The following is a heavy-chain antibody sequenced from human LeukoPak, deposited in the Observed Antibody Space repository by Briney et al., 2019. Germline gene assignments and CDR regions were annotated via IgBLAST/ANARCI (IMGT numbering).Heavy chain of an antibody. V-gene: IGHV4-59*01. Sequence: PSETLSLTCTVSGGSISSYYWSWIRQPPGKGLEWIGYIYYSGSTNYNPSLKSRVTISVDTSKNQFSLKLSSVTAADTAVYYCARGRGDYTSTYYMDVWGKGTTDTVSS. CDR3: ARGRGDYTSTYYMDV. CDR1: GGSISSYY. J-gene: IGHJ6*03. CDR2: IYYSGST. D-gene: IGHD4-11*01.